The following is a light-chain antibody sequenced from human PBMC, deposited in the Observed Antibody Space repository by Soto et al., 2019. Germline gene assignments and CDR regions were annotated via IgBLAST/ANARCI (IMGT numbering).Light chain of an antibody. V-gene: IGLV1-40*01. CDR1: SSNIGAGYD. CDR3: CSYAGSRTHVL. J-gene: IGLJ2*01. CDR2: GNN. Sequence: QSVLTQPPSVSGAPGQRVSISCTGSSSNIGAGYDVHWYQQLPGKAPTLLIYGNNNRPSGVPDRFSGSKSGNTASLTISGLQAEDEAEYYCCSYAGSRTHVLFGGGTKLTVL.